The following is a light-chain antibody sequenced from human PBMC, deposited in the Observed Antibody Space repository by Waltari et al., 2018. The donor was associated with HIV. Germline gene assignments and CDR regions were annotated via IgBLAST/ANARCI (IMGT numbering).Light chain of an antibody. CDR3: QQYNSDPS. V-gene: IGKV1-5*03. J-gene: IGKJ5*01. CDR1: QDVSNW. Sequence: DIHMTQSPSTLSAFIGDRVTITCRASQDVSNWLAWYQQKPGKAPKLLIHKASVLENGVSLRFSGSGFGTEFTLIIDSLEPYDFATYYCQQYNSDPSFGQGTRLEMK. CDR2: KAS.